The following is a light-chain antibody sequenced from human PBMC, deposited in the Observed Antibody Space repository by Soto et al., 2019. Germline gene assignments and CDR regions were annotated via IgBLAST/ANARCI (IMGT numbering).Light chain of an antibody. CDR2: GNS. CDR1: SSNIGAGYD. Sequence: QSVLTQPPSVSGAPGQRVTISCTGSSSNIGAGYDVHWYQQLPGTAPKLLIYGNSNRPSGVPDRFSGSKSGTSASLAITGLQAEDEAVYYCQSYDSSLIGGVFGGGTKLTVL. V-gene: IGLV1-40*01. J-gene: IGLJ2*01. CDR3: QSYDSSLIGGV.